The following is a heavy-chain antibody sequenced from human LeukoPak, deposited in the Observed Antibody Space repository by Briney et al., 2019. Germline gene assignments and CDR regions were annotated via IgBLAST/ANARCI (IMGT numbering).Heavy chain of an antibody. Sequence: GASVNVSCMASGYTFTSYGISWVRQAPGQGLEWMGWISAYNGNTNYAQKLQGRVTMTTDTSTSTAYMELRSLRSDDTAVYYCARDRLNYDILTGYAWDPDYWGQGTLVTVPS. V-gene: IGHV1-18*01. J-gene: IGHJ4*02. CDR2: ISAYNGNT. D-gene: IGHD3-9*01. CDR1: GYTFTSYG. CDR3: ARDRLNYDILTGYAWDPDY.